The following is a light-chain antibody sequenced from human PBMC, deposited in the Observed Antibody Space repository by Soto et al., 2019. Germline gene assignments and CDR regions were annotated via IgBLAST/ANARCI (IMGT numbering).Light chain of an antibody. J-gene: IGKJ1*01. CDR2: AAS. V-gene: IGKV1-8*01. CDR3: HQYYSYRPT. CDR1: QGISSY. Sequence: AIRMTQSPSPLSASTGDRVTITGRAIQGISSYLAWYQQKPGNAPKLLIYAASTLQSGVPSRFSGSGSGTDFTLTISCLQSDDFATYYCHQYYSYRPTFGQGTMVDIK.